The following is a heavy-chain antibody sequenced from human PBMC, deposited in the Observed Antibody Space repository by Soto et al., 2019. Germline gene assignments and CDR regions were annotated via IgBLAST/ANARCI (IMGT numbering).Heavy chain of an antibody. CDR3: VRDWRYGYDHSFNH. J-gene: IGHJ4*02. CDR1: GFTFNSYY. D-gene: IGHD5-12*01. Sequence: EVQLVESGGGLVQPGGSLRLSCAASGFTFNSYYMSWVRQAPGEGLEWVANIKPDGSEKYYVDSVEGRFTISRDNARNSLYLQMNSLRAEDTAVYYCVRDWRYGYDHSFNHWGQGTPVTVSS. CDR2: IKPDGSEK. V-gene: IGHV3-7*03.